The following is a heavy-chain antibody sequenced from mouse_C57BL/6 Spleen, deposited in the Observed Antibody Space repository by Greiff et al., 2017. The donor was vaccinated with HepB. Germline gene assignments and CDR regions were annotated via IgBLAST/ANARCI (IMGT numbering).Heavy chain of an antibody. D-gene: IGHD1-1*01. Sequence: EVQGVESGGGLVQPGGSLSLSCAASGFTFTDYYMSWVRQPPGKALEWLGFIRNKANGYTTEYSASVKGRFTISRDKSQSILYLQMNALRAEDSATYYCARFITTKYFDVWGTGTTVTVSS. J-gene: IGHJ1*03. CDR3: ARFITTKYFDV. CDR2: IRNKANGYTT. CDR1: GFTFTDYY. V-gene: IGHV7-3*01.